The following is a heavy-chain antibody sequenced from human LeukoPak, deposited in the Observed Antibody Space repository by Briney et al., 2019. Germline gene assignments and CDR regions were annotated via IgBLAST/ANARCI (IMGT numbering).Heavy chain of an antibody. CDR2: INYSGST. Sequence: SETLSLTCTVSGGYISNYYWTWIRQPPGKGLEWIGYINYSGSTNYNPSLKSRVTISVDRSKNQFSLNLSSVTAADTAVYYCVRSEMGGYTLDYWGQGTLVTVSS. CDR1: GGYISNYY. V-gene: IGHV4-59*01. D-gene: IGHD5-24*01. J-gene: IGHJ4*02. CDR3: VRSEMGGYTLDY.